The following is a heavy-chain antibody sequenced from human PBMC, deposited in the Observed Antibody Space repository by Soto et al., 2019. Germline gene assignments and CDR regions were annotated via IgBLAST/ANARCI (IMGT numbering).Heavy chain of an antibody. V-gene: IGHV1-3*01. CDR2: INAGNGNT. D-gene: IGHD3-22*01. CDR1: GYTSTSYA. J-gene: IGHJ4*02. CDR3: ARGSGYYYWDDY. Sequence: ASVKVSCKASGYTSTSYAMHWVRQAPGQRLEWMGWINAGNGNTKYSQKFQGRVTITRDTSASTVYMELSSLRSEDTAVYYCARGSGYYYWDDYWGQGTLVTVSS.